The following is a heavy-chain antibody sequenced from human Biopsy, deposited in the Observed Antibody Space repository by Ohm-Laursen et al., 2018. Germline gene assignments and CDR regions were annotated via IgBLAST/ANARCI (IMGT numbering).Heavy chain of an antibody. CDR1: GFSLTNYT. D-gene: IGHD1/OR15-1a*01. Sequence: SLRLSCAASGFSLTNYTINWVRQAPGKGLEWVSSISRSTSHILYAETLKGRFTSSRDNAKNSVYLQMTSLRAEDTAVYFCVRGWWNRSSLFLDHWGQGSLVTVSS. J-gene: IGHJ4*02. CDR2: ISRSTSHI. V-gene: IGHV3-21*06. CDR3: VRGWWNRSSLFLDH.